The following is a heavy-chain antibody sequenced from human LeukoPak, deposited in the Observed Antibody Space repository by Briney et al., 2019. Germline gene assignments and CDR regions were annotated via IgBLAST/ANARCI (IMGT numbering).Heavy chain of an antibody. D-gene: IGHD3-10*01. CDR2: IWYDGSNK. J-gene: IGHJ4*02. V-gene: IGHV3-33*01. CDR1: GFTFSSYG. Sequence: GRSLRLSCAASGFTFSSYGMHWVRQAPGKGLEWVAVIWYDGSNKYYADSVEGRFTISRDNSKNTLYLQMNSLRAEDTAVYYCAREGSDDGSYYFDYWGQGTLVTVSS. CDR3: AREGSDDGSYYFDY.